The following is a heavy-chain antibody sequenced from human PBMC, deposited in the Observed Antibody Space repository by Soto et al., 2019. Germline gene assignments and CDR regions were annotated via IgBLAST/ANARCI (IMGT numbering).Heavy chain of an antibody. CDR3: ATQVVAYYDILTGYWFDP. V-gene: IGHV1-24*01. Sequence: GASVKVSCKVSGYTLTELSMHWVRQAPGRGLEWMGGFDPEDGETIYAQKFQGRVTMTEDTSTDTAYMELSSLRSEDTAVYYCATQVVAYYDILTGYWFDPWGQGTLVTVSS. D-gene: IGHD3-9*01. J-gene: IGHJ5*02. CDR2: FDPEDGET. CDR1: GYTLTELS.